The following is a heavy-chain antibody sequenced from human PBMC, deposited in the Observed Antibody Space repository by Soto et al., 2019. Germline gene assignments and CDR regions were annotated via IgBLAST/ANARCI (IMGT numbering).Heavy chain of an antibody. V-gene: IGHV3-66*01. Sequence: EVQVVESGGGLVQPGGSLRLSCAASGFYVNNYYMSWFRQAPGKGLEWVSVIYRGGDIYYADSVQGRFTTSRDISRNSLDLQMNSLRVEDTAVYYCARDRREGDTMWGQGVVVTVSS. CDR3: ARDRREGDTM. J-gene: IGHJ4*02. CDR2: IYRGGDI. CDR1: GFYVNNYY. D-gene: IGHD3-16*01.